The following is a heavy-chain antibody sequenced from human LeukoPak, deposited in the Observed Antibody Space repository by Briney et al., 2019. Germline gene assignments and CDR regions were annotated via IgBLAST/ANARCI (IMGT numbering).Heavy chain of an antibody. J-gene: IGHJ4*02. CDR2: IIPIFGTA. D-gene: IGHD3-22*01. CDR3: ARDRGDYYDSSGPPLDY. Sequence: PGASVKVSCQASGGTFSSYAISWVRQAPGQGLEWMGGIIPIFGTANYAQKFQGRVTITADESTSTAYMELSSLRSEDTAVYYCARDRGDYYDSSGPPLDYWGQGTLVTVSS. CDR1: GGTFSSYA. V-gene: IGHV1-69*13.